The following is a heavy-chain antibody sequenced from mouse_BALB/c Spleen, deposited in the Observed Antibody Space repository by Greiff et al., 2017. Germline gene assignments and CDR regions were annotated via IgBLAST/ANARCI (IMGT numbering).Heavy chain of an antibody. CDR2: ISSGGSYT. CDR1: GFTFSSYA. J-gene: IGHJ3*01. V-gene: IGHV5-9-3*01. CDR3: ARQGITTGDPFAY. Sequence: DVKLVESGGGLVKPGGSLKLSCAASGFTFSSYAMSWVRQTPEKRLEWVATISSGGSYTYYPDSVKGRFTISRDNAKNTLYLQMSSLRSEDTAMYYCARQGITTGDPFAYWGQGTLVTVSA. D-gene: IGHD2-4*01.